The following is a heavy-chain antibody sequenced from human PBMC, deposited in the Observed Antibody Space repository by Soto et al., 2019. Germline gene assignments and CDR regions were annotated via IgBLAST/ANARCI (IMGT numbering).Heavy chain of an antibody. CDR3: ARQDPNYDILTGYFNPSPIDY. V-gene: IGHV4-59*01. Sequence: PSETLSLTCTVSGGSISSYYWSWIRQPPGKGLEWTGYIYYSGSTNYNPSLKSRVTISVDTSKNQFSLKLSSVTAADTAVYYCARQDPNYDILTGYFNPSPIDYWGQGTLVTVSS. J-gene: IGHJ4*02. CDR2: IYYSGST. CDR1: GGSISSYY. D-gene: IGHD3-9*01.